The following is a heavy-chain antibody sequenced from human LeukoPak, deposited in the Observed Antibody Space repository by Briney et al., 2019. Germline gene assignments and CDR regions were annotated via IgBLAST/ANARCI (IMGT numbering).Heavy chain of an antibody. CDR2: ISYDGGT. CDR1: GGSVSSSAYF. Sequence: SLETLSLTCTVSGGSVSSSAYFWGWVRQPPGKGLEWIGSISYDGGTFYDPSRKSRVTMSVDTSKKQFYLKLSSVTAADTAVYFCARSATYVDAFDVWGQGTMVSVSS. V-gene: IGHV4-39*01. J-gene: IGHJ3*01. CDR3: ARSATYVDAFDV. D-gene: IGHD3-16*01.